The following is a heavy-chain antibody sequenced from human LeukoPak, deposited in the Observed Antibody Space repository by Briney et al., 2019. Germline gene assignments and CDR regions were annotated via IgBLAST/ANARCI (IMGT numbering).Heavy chain of an antibody. D-gene: IGHD5-18*01. CDR3: AKDTRFSYGYSDFYYYMDV. V-gene: IGHV3-30*02. CDR1: GFTFSDYG. CDR2: LQFDGSNK. Sequence: PGGSLRLSCAASGFTFSDYGMHRVRQAPGKGLEWVAFLQFDGSNKNYGDSVKGRFTISRDNSKHTLYLQMNNLRSEDTAVYYCAKDTRFSYGYSDFYYYMDVWGTGTKVTVSS. J-gene: IGHJ6*03.